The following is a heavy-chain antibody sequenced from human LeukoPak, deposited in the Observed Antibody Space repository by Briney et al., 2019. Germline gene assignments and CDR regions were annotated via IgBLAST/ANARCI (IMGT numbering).Heavy chain of an antibody. V-gene: IGHV4-59*01. Sequence: SETLSLTCTVSGGSISTYYWSWIRQPPGKGLEWIGYIYYSGSTNYNPSLKSRVTISVDTSKNQFSLKLSSVTAADTAVYYCARANFWSGYYKGAFDIWGQGTMVTVSS. CDR1: GGSISTYY. CDR3: ARANFWSGYYKGAFDI. D-gene: IGHD3-3*01. J-gene: IGHJ3*02. CDR2: IYYSGST.